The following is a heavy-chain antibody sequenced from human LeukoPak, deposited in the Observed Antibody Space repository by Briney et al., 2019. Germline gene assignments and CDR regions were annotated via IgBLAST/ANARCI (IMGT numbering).Heavy chain of an antibody. CDR1: GFTFSHYY. J-gene: IGHJ4*01. CDR2: IKQDGSEQ. CDR3: ATYGSGSGTFFDS. Sequence: GGSLRLSCAASGFTFSHYYMSWVRQAPGKGLEWVANIKQDGSEQFYLDSVKGRFTISRDNAKNALYLQMHSLRVEDTAVYYCATYGSGSGTFFDSWGQGTLVTVSS. D-gene: IGHD3-10*01. V-gene: IGHV3-7*01.